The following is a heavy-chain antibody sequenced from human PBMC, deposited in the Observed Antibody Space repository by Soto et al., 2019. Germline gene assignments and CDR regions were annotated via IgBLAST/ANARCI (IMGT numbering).Heavy chain of an antibody. CDR2: IYHSGST. CDR3: ARAYYGDYWYFAL. CDR1: GGSISSGGYS. Sequence: QLQLQESGSGLVKPSQTLSLTCAVSGGSISSGGYSWSWIRQPPGKGLEWIGYIYHSGSTYYNPSLKSRVTISVDRSKNQFSLKLRSVTAADTAVYYCARAYYGDYWYFALWGRGTLVTVSS. D-gene: IGHD4-17*01. V-gene: IGHV4-30-2*01. J-gene: IGHJ2*01.